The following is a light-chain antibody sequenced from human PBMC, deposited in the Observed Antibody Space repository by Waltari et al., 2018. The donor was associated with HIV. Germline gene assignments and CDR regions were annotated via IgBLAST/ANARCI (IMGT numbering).Light chain of an antibody. CDR3: LLSYSGGRPV. V-gene: IGLV7-46*01. J-gene: IGLJ3*02. Sequence: QAVVTQEPSLTVSPGGTVTLTCGSSTGVVTSGHYPYWFQQKPGQAPRTLIYDTANKHSWTPARLSGSLLGGKAALTLSGAQPEDEAEYYCLLSYSGGRPVFGGGTMLTVL. CDR2: DTA. CDR1: TGVVTSGHY.